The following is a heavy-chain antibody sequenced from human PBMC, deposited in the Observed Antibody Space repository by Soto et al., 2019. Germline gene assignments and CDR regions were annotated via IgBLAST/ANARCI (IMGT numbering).Heavy chain of an antibody. CDR3: TRDASRDSSARGWFDP. CDR1: GFTFRSFT. Sequence: GGSLRLSCAASGFTFRSFTMNWVRQAPGKGLEWISTISSNSAYIYYTDALRGRFTISRDNAKNSLHLQMNSLRAEDTAVYYCTRDASRDSSARGWFDPWGPGTLVTVSS. D-gene: IGHD6-13*01. CDR2: ISSNSAYI. V-gene: IGHV3-21*01. J-gene: IGHJ5*02.